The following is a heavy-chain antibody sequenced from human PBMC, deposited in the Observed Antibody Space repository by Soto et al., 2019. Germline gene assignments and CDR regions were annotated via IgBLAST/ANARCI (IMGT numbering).Heavy chain of an antibody. V-gene: IGHV3-73*01. J-gene: IGHJ4*02. CDR1: GFTFSGSA. D-gene: IGHD3-16*02. CDR3: AIQVGDAYNVEGCYHY. Sequence: EVQLVESGGGLVQPEGSLKLSCAASGFTFSGSAMHWVRQAPGKGLEWVGRIRSKANSYATSYAASVEGRLTVSRDGSKNTAYLQMTSLKTEDTAAYYCAIQVGDAYNVEGCYHYWGQGTLVIVSS. CDR2: IRSKANSYAT.